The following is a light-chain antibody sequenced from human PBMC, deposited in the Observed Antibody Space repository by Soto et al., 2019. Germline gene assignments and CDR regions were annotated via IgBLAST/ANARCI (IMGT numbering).Light chain of an antibody. J-gene: IGLJ2*01. V-gene: IGLV1-44*01. Sequence: QPVLTQPPSASGTPGQRVTLSCSGSSSNIGSNTVNWYQQLPGTAPKLLIYSNNPRPSGVPDRFSGSKSGTSASLAISGLQSEDEADDYCAAWDDSLNGGVFGGGTKVTVL. CDR1: SSNIGSNT. CDR2: SNN. CDR3: AAWDDSLNGGV.